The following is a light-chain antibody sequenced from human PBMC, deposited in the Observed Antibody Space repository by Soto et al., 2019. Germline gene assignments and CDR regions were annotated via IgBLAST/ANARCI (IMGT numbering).Light chain of an antibody. J-gene: IGKJ2*01. V-gene: IGKV3-15*01. CDR1: QSIRNS. Sequence: EIVMTQSPASLSVSPGETAPLCCRASQSIRNSLAWYQQKPGQAPSLVIYGASTRATGIPARFSGSGSGTEFTLTISSLQSEDSALYYCQQYNNWPPRTFGQGTKLEIK. CDR3: QQYNNWPPRT. CDR2: GAS.